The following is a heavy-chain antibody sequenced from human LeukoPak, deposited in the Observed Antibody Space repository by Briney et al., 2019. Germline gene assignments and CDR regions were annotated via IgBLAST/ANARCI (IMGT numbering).Heavy chain of an antibody. Sequence: ASVKVSCKASGYIFTGYYMHWVRQAPGQGLECMGWINPNSGGTKYAPQFQGRVTMTRDTSISTAYMELSRLTSDDTAVYYCARDSGFYGSGTYSLGYWYFHLWGRGTLVTVSS. CDR3: ARDSGFYGSGTYSLGYWYFHL. CDR2: INPNSGGT. D-gene: IGHD3-10*01. J-gene: IGHJ2*01. CDR1: GYIFTGYY. V-gene: IGHV1-2*02.